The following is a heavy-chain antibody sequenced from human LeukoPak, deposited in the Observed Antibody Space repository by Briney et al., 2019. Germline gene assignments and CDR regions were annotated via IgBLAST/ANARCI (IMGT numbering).Heavy chain of an antibody. J-gene: IGHJ6*02. CDR3: ARNYEWIVVVPAAPYGMDV. CDR2: IYYSGST. Sequence: SETLSLTCTVSGGSISSSSYYWGWIRQPPGKGLEWIGSIYYSGSTYYNPSLKSRVTISVDTSKNQFSLKLSSVTAADTAVYYCARNYEWIVVVPAAPYGMDVWXQGTTVTVSS. D-gene: IGHD2-2*01. V-gene: IGHV4-39*01. CDR1: GGSISSSSYY.